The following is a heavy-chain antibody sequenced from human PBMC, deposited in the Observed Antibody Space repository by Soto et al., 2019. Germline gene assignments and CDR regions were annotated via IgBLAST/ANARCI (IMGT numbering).Heavy chain of an antibody. CDR2: IIPIFGTA. CDR1: GGTFNNYA. D-gene: IGHD6-6*01. Sequence: QVQLVQSGADVKKPGSSVKVSCKASGGTFNNYAISWVRQAPGQGLEWVGGIIPIFGTADYAQKFQGRVTITADESTSTAYMELSSLRSEDTAVYYCVSVAISSSSSYWGQGTLVTVSS. J-gene: IGHJ4*02. V-gene: IGHV1-69*12. CDR3: VSVAISSSSSY.